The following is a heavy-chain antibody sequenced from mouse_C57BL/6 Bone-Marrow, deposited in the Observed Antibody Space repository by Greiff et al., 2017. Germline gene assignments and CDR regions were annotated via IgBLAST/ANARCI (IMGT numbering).Heavy chain of an antibody. CDR3: ARKRYRYDVYAMDY. CDR2: IWSGGST. CDR1: GFSLTSYG. Sequence: VHLVESGPGLVQPSQSLSITCTVSGFSLTSYGVHWVRQSPGKGLEWLGVIWSGGSTDYNAAFISRLSISKDNSKSQVFFKMNSLQANDTAIYYCARKRYRYDVYAMDYWGQGTSVTVSS. V-gene: IGHV2-2*02. D-gene: IGHD2-14*01. J-gene: IGHJ4*01.